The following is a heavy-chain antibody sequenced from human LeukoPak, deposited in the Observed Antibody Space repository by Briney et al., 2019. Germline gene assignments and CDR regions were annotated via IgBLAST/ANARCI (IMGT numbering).Heavy chain of an antibody. CDR2: IYPGDSDT. D-gene: IGHD2-2*01. Sequence: GESLKISCKGSGYIFTNYWIGWVRQMPGKGLEWMGIIYPGDSDTRYSPSFQGQVTISADKSISTAYLQWSSLKASDTAMYYCGRGYCSSTSCQGYYYYGMDVWGQGTTVTVSS. CDR3: GRGYCSSTSCQGYYYYGMDV. J-gene: IGHJ6*02. CDR1: GYIFTNYW. V-gene: IGHV5-51*01.